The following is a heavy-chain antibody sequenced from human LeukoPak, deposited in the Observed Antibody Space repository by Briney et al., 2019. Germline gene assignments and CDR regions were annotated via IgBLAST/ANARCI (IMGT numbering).Heavy chain of an antibody. Sequence: SETLSLTCAVYGGSFSSYYWSWIRQPPGKGLEWIGEINHSGSTNYNPSLKSRVTISVDTSKNQFSLKLSSVTVADTAVYYCARRLITFGGVIVTCFDYWGQGTLVTVSS. CDR1: GGSFSSYY. D-gene: IGHD3-16*02. J-gene: IGHJ4*02. CDR3: ARRLITFGGVIVTCFDY. CDR2: INHSGST. V-gene: IGHV4-34*01.